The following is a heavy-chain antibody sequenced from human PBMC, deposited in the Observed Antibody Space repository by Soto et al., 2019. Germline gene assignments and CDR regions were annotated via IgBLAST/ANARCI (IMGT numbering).Heavy chain of an antibody. Sequence: LRLSCEASGFNFSHYAMHWVRQAPGKGLEWLAIISFEGSNKYSAKAVKDRFTISRDNSKSTLFLQMNSLRAEDTAIYYCAKKVNSGPGSQYFDYWGQGTLVTVSS. V-gene: IGHV3-30*18. CDR1: GFNFSHYA. J-gene: IGHJ4*02. CDR2: ISFEGSNK. CDR3: AKKVNSGPGSQYFDY. D-gene: IGHD3-10*01.